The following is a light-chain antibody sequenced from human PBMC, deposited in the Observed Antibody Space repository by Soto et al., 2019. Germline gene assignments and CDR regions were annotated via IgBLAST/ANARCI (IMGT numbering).Light chain of an antibody. Sequence: QSALTQPASVSGSPGQSITISCTGTSSDVGGYNYVSWYQQQPGKAPKLMIYDVSNRPSGVSNRFSGSKSGNTASLTISGLQADDEADYYCSSYTSSSTYVFGTGTKVTVL. V-gene: IGLV2-14*01. J-gene: IGLJ1*01. CDR1: SSDVGGYNY. CDR3: SSYTSSSTYV. CDR2: DVS.